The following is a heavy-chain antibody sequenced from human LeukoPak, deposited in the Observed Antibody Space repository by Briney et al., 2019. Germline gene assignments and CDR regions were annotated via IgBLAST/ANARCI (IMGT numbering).Heavy chain of an antibody. J-gene: IGHJ4*02. Sequence: GGSLRLSCAASGFTFDDYAMHWVRQAPGKGLEWVSGISWNSGSIGYADSVEGRFTISRDNAKNSLYLQMNSLRAEDTALYYCAKGTTAMVDSPLEYWGQGTLVTVSS. D-gene: IGHD5-18*01. CDR3: AKGTTAMVDSPLEY. CDR2: ISWNSGSI. CDR1: GFTFDDYA. V-gene: IGHV3-9*01.